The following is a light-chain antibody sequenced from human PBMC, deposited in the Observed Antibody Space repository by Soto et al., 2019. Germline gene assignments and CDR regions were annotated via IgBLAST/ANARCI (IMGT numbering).Light chain of an antibody. CDR2: DAS. Sequence: EIVLTQSPATLYLSPGERATLSCRASQSVSSYLAWYQQKPGQAPRLLIYDASNRATGIPARFSGSGSGRDFTITVSSLEPEDLALYFCQQHSDWPPITFGQGTRLEIK. V-gene: IGKV3-11*02. J-gene: IGKJ5*01. CDR3: QQHSDWPPIT. CDR1: QSVSSY.